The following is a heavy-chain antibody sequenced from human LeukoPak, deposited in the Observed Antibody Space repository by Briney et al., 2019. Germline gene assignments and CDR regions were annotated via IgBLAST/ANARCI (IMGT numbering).Heavy chain of an antibody. CDR1: GYTFTGYY. D-gene: IGHD1-26*01. J-gene: IGHJ4*02. V-gene: IGHV1-2*02. CDR3: ARDGGSYLPGDYYFDY. CDR2: INPNSGGT. Sequence: GASVKVSCKASGYTFTGYYMHWVRQAPGQGLEWMGWINPNSGGTNYAQKFQGRVTMTRDTSISTAYMELSRLRSDDTAVYYCARDGGSYLPGDYYFDYWGQGTLVTGSS.